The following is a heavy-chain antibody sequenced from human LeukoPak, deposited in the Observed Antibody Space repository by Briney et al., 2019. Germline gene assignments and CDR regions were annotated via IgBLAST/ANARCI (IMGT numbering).Heavy chain of an antibody. CDR1: GFTFSSYW. J-gene: IGHJ4*02. D-gene: IGHD6-6*01. Sequence: PGGSLRLSCAASGFTFSSYWMTWVRQAPGKGLEWVANIKQDGSQKYYVDSVKGRFTISRDNAKNSLYLQMNSLRAEDTAVYYCARIGYSSSSLDYWGQGTLVTVSS. CDR3: ARIGYSSSSLDY. CDR2: IKQDGSQK. V-gene: IGHV3-7*01.